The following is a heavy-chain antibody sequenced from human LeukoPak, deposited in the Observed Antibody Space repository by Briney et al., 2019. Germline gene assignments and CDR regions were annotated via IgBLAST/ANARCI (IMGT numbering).Heavy chain of an antibody. CDR3: ANAHSINCSSTSCYGANWFDP. D-gene: IGHD2-2*01. Sequence: PGRSLRLSCAASGFTFDDYAVHWVRQAPGKGLEWVSGISWNSGSIGYADSVKGRFTISRDNAKNSLYLQMNSLRAEDTALYYCANAHSINCSSTSCYGANWFDPWGQGTLVTVSS. CDR1: GFTFDDYA. V-gene: IGHV3-9*01. J-gene: IGHJ5*02. CDR2: ISWNSGSI.